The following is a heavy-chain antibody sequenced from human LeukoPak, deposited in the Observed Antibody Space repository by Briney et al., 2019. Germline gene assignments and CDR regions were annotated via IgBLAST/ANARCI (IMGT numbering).Heavy chain of an antibody. CDR3: ARALGCSGGSCYSISNWFDP. V-gene: IGHV4-30-2*01. CDR2: IYHSGST. D-gene: IGHD2-15*01. J-gene: IGHJ5*02. CDR1: GGSISSGGYS. Sequence: PSQALSLTCAVSGGSISSGGYSWSWIRQPPGKGLEWIGYIYHSGSTYYNPSLKSRVTISVDRSKNQFSLKLSSVTAADTAVYYCARALGCSGGSCYSISNWFDPWGQGTLVTVSS.